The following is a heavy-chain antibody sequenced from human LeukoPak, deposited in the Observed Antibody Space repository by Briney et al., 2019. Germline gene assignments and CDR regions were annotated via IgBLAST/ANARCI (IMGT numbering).Heavy chain of an antibody. CDR3: ARSFDYGDNRGRYFDY. Sequence: GGSLRLSCAASGFTFSSYWMHWVRQAPGKGLVWVSRINSDGSSTSYADSVKGRFTISRDNAKNSLYLQMNSLRAEDTAVYYCARSFDYGDNRGRYFDYWGQGTLVTVSS. J-gene: IGHJ4*02. D-gene: IGHD4-17*01. V-gene: IGHV3-74*01. CDR2: INSDGSST. CDR1: GFTFSSYW.